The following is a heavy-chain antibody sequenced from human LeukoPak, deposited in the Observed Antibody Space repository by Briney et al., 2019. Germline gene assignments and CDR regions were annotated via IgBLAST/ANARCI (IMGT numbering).Heavy chain of an antibody. Sequence: GRSLRLSCAAPGFTFSSYAMHWVRQAPGKGLEWVAVISYDGSNKYYADSVKGRFTISRDNSKNTLYLQMNSLRAEDTAVYYCAREQYYYYGMDVWGQGTTVTVSS. CDR1: GFTFSSYA. CDR3: AREQYYYYGMDV. CDR2: ISYDGSNK. V-gene: IGHV3-30*04. J-gene: IGHJ6*02.